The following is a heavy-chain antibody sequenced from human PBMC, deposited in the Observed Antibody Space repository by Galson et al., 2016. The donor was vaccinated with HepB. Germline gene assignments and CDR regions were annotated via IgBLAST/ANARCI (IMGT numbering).Heavy chain of an antibody. Sequence: PALVKPPQTLTLICTFSGFSLTTSGLCVSWIRQPPGTALEWLALIDWANKKFHNTSLKTRLTITKDTYRNQVVLTMTNMDPVDTATYYCARSQQWLTSPFDYWGQGTLVIVSS. D-gene: IGHD6-19*01. CDR3: ARSQQWLTSPFDY. CDR2: IDWANKK. V-gene: IGHV2-70*01. J-gene: IGHJ4*02. CDR1: GFSLTTSGLC.